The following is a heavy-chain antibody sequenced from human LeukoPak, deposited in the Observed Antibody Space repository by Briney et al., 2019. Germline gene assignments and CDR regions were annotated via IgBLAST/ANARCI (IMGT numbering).Heavy chain of an antibody. Sequence: SGGSLRLSCAASGXPFSSYEVNWVRQAPGKGLEWVSYISSSGSTMYYADSVKGRFTISRDNSKNTLYLQMNSLRAEDTAVFYCARRAYCSGGSCYSSYYYYGMDVWGQGTTVTVSS. V-gene: IGHV3-48*03. CDR2: ISSSGSTM. D-gene: IGHD2-15*01. CDR1: GXPFSSYE. J-gene: IGHJ6*02. CDR3: ARRAYCSGGSCYSSYYYYGMDV.